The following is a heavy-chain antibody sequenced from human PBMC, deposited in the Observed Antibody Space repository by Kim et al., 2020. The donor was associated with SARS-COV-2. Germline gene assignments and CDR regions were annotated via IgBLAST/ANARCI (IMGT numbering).Heavy chain of an antibody. CDR1: GFTFSSYW. J-gene: IGHJ6*03. V-gene: IGHV3-74*01. D-gene: IGHD3-10*01. CDR3: ARNYHGSGNTDV. Sequence: EGSLRLSCAASGFTFSSYWMHWVRQTPGKGLVWVSRINSDGSTTNYADSVKGRFTISRDNADNTLYLQMNSLRADDTALYYCARNYHGSGNTDVWGKGTT. CDR2: INSDGSTT.